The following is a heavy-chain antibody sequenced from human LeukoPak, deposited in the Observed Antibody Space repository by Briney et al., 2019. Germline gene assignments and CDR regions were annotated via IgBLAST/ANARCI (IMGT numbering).Heavy chain of an antibody. V-gene: IGHV1-69*13. CDR2: IIPIFGTA. D-gene: IGHD2-2*02. Sequence: SVKVSCKASGGTFISYAISWVREAPGQGLEWMGGIIPIFGTANYAQKFQGRVTITADESTSTAYMELSSLRSEDTAVYYCASSRRGYCSSTSCYIPWYFDLWGRGTLVTVSS. J-gene: IGHJ2*01. CDR1: GGTFISYA. CDR3: ASSRRGYCSSTSCYIPWYFDL.